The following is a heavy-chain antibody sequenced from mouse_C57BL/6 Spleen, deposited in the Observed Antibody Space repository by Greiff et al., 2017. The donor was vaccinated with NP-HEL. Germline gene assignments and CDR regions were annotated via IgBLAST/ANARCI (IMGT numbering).Heavy chain of an antibody. Sequence: VQLQQSGPELVKPGASVKISCKASGYTFTDYYMNWVKQSHGKSLEWIGDINPNNGGTSYNQKFKGKATLTVDKSSSTAYMQLSSLTSEDSAVYYCAIGYYGSSYWFAYWGQGTLVTVSA. V-gene: IGHV1-26*01. CDR3: AIGYYGSSYWFAY. CDR2: INPNNGGT. J-gene: IGHJ3*01. CDR1: GYTFTDYY. D-gene: IGHD1-1*01.